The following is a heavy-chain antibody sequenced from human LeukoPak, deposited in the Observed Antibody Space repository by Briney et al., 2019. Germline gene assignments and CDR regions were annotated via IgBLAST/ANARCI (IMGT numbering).Heavy chain of an antibody. CDR2: IKHEGSEK. Sequence: PGGSLRLSCAASGFTFSKYGMTWVRQAPGTGLEWVANIKHEGSEKYYVDSVKGRFTISRDNAKNSLYLQMNSLRAEDTAVYYCARGDTAMVTRSHYYYYYYMDVWGKGTTVTVSS. J-gene: IGHJ6*03. CDR1: GFTFSKYG. V-gene: IGHV3-7*03. CDR3: ARGDTAMVTRSHYYYYYYMDV. D-gene: IGHD5-18*01.